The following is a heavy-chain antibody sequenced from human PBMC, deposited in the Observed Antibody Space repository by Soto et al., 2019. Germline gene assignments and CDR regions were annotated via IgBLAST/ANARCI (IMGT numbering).Heavy chain of an antibody. J-gene: IGHJ5*02. CDR3: ARGGGCSSTSCRAGNWFDP. CDR1: GYSFTSYW. CDR2: IYPGDSDT. D-gene: IGHD2-2*01. V-gene: IGHV5-51*01. Sequence: GESLKISCKASGYSFTSYWIGWVRQMPWKGLEWMGIIYPGDSDTRYSPSFQGQVTISADKSISTAYLQWSSLKASDTAMYYCARGGGCSSTSCRAGNWFDPWGQGTLVTVSS.